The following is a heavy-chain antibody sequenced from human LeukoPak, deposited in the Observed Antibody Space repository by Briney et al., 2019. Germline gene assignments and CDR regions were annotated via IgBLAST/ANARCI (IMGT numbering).Heavy chain of an antibody. CDR2: INHSGST. CDR3: ARRRGYSYGWPY. D-gene: IGHD5-18*01. CDR1: GGSFSGYH. J-gene: IGHJ4*02. V-gene: IGHV4-34*01. Sequence: PSETLSLTCAVYGGSFSGYHWSWIRQPPGKGLEWIGEINHSGSTNYNPSLKSRVTISVDTSKNQFSLKLSSVTAADTAVYYCARRRGYSYGWPYWGQGTLVTVSS.